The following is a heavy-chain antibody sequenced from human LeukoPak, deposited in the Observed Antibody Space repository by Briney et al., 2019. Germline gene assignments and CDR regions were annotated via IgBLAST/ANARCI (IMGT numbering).Heavy chain of an antibody. J-gene: IGHJ1*01. D-gene: IGHD1-26*01. Sequence: ASVKVSCKVSGYTLTELSMHWVRQAPGKGLEWMGGFDPEDGETIYAQKFQGRVTMTEDTSTDTAYMELSSLRSGDTAVYYCATNQELTAEYFQHWGQGTLVTVSS. V-gene: IGHV1-24*01. CDR2: FDPEDGET. CDR3: ATNQELTAEYFQH. CDR1: GYTLTELS.